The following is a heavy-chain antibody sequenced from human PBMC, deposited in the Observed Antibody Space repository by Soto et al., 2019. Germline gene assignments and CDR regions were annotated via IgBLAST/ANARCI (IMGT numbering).Heavy chain of an antibody. Sequence: GGSLRLSCAASGFTFSSFAMTWVRQAPGKGLEWVSAIGGNAITTFYADSVKGRFTISRDNSKNTLYLQMNSLRAEDTAVYYCAKYYYDSSGSRGAYDIWGQGTMVTVSS. D-gene: IGHD3-22*01. CDR3: AKYYYDSSGSRGAYDI. J-gene: IGHJ3*02. CDR2: IGGNAITT. V-gene: IGHV3-23*01. CDR1: GFTFSSFA.